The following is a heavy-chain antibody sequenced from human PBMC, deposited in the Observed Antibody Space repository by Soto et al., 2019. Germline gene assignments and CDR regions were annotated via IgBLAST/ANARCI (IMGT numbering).Heavy chain of an antibody. CDR1: GYTFTIYG. Sequence: GASVKVSCKASGYTFTIYGISWVRQAPGQGLEWMGWISAYNGNTNYAQKLQGRVTMTTDTSTSTAYMELRSLRSDDTAVYYCARDGLLRHPRSYDYYYYGMDVWGQGTTVTVSS. CDR2: ISAYNGNT. V-gene: IGHV1-18*01. D-gene: IGHD3-10*01. CDR3: ARDGLLRHPRSYDYYYYGMDV. J-gene: IGHJ6*02.